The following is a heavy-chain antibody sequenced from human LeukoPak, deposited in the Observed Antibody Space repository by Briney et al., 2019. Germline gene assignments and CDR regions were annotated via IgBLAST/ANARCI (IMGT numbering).Heavy chain of an antibody. CDR1: GFTFSSYG. CDR3: AKDGMVAAAGFFDY. Sequence: GGSLRLSCAASGFTFSSYGMHWVRQAPGKGLEWVAFIRYDGSNKYYADSVKGRFTISRDNSKNTLYLQMNSLRAEDTAVYYCAKDGMVAAAGFFDYWGQGTLVTVSS. V-gene: IGHV3-30*02. D-gene: IGHD6-13*01. J-gene: IGHJ4*02. CDR2: IRYDGSNK.